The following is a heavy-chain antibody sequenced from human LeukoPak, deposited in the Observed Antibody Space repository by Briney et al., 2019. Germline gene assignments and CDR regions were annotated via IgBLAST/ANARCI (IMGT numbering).Heavy chain of an antibody. D-gene: IGHD3-22*01. J-gene: IGHJ4*02. CDR1: GFTFSSYA. CDR3: ARDRDKDSRGYYPGPLDY. Sequence: GGSLRLSCAASGFTFSSYAMHWVRQAPGKGLEWVALISSDGSNIYYADSVKGRFTISRDISKNTLYLQMNSLRAEDTAVYFCARDRDKDSRGYYPGPLDYWGQGALVTVSS. V-gene: IGHV3-30*01. CDR2: ISSDGSNI.